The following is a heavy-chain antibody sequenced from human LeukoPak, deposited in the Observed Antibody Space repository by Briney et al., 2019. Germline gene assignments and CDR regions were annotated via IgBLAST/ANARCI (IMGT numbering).Heavy chain of an antibody. CDR3: ARDRAMYYYENNGY. J-gene: IGHJ4*02. Sequence: GGSLRLSCAASGFSVSGNYMTWVRQAPGKGLEWVSTIYSGGSTYYADSVKGRFTISRDNSKNTLFLQMNRLRVEDTAVYYCARDRAMYYYENNGYLGQGTLVTVSS. D-gene: IGHD3-22*01. CDR1: GFSVSGNY. V-gene: IGHV3-66*01. CDR2: IYSGGST.